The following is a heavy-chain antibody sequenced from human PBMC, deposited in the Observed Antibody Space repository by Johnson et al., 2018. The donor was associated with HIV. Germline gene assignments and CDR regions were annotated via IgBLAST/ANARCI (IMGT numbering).Heavy chain of an antibody. CDR1: GFTVSTNY. J-gene: IGHJ3*02. D-gene: IGHD4-23*01. Sequence: VQLVESGGGLVQPGGSLRLSCASGFTVSTNYMSWVRQAPGKGLEWVSVISGSGGSTYYADSVKGRFTISRDNSKNTLYLQMNSLRAEDTAVYYCAKDRGDYGGNRDAFDSWGQGTMVTVSS. CDR2: ISGSGGST. CDR3: AKDRGDYGGNRDAFDS. V-gene: IGHV3-23*04.